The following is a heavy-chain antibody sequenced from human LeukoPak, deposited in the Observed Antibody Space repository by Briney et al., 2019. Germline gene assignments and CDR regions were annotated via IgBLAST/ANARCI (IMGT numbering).Heavy chain of an antibody. CDR2: IMAVFDIP. CDR3: ARDRGIAAAGVNWFDP. CDR1: GGTFSSYA. Sequence: GSSVKVSCKASGGTFSSYAISWVRQAPGQGLEWMGGIMAVFDIPNYAQKFQDRVTISADESTSTVYMDLSSLRSEDTAVYYCARDRGIAAAGVNWFDPWGQGTLVTVSS. J-gene: IGHJ5*02. V-gene: IGHV1-69*01. D-gene: IGHD6-13*01.